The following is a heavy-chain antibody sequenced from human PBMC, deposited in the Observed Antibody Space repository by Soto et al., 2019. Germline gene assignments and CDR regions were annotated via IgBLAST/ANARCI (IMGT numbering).Heavy chain of an antibody. Sequence: ASVKVSCKASGFTFTSSAVQWVRQARGQRLEWIGWIVVGSGNTNYAQKFQERVTITRDMSTSTAYMELSSLRSEDTAVYYCARDGRYCSGGSCYYYYYYMDAWGKGTTVTVSS. V-gene: IGHV1-58*01. J-gene: IGHJ6*03. CDR1: GFTFTSSA. D-gene: IGHD2-15*01. CDR3: ARDGRYCSGGSCYYYYYYMDA. CDR2: IVVGSGNT.